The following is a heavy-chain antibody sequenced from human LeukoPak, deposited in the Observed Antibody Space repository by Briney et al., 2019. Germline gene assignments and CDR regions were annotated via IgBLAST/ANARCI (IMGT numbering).Heavy chain of an antibody. CDR2: IYYSGST. CDR3: ARAPYDFWSGYYYYYYMDV. V-gene: IGHV4-39*07. Sequence: SETLSLTCTVSGGSISSSSYYWGWIRQPPGKGLEWIGSIYYSGSTYYNPSLKSRVTISVDTSKNQFSLKLSSVTAADTAVYYCARAPYDFWSGYYYYYYMDVWGKGTTVTVSS. J-gene: IGHJ6*03. D-gene: IGHD3-3*01. CDR1: GGSISSSSYY.